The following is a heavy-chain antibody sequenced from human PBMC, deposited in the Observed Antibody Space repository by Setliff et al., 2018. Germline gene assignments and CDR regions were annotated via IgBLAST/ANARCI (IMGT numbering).Heavy chain of an antibody. CDR2: ISVYSGNA. J-gene: IGHJ3*01. V-gene: IGHV1-18*01. CDR3: ARINFYVSSGYYYAPDY. D-gene: IGHD3-22*01. CDR1: GYSFSDSA. Sequence: ASVKVSCKASGYSFSDSAVSWVRQAPGQGLEWVGWISVYSGNAYYAQKLQDRVTLTTDTSTSTAYMELRSLTSDDTAIYYCARINFYVSSGYYYAPDYWGQGTMVTVSS.